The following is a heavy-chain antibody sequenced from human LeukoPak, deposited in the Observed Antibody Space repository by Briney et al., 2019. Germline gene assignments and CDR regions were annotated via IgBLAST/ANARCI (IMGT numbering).Heavy chain of an antibody. CDR1: RGTFSSYA. D-gene: IGHD1-1*01. CDR3: ARAMNLVGTYNWFDP. V-gene: IGHV1-69*13. CDR2: IIPIFSTA. J-gene: IGHJ5*02. Sequence: SVKVSCKASRGTFSSYAISWVRQAPGQGLEWMGGIIPIFSTANYAQKFQGRVTITADESTSTAYMELSSLRSEDTAVYYCARAMNLVGTYNWFDPWGQGTLVTVSS.